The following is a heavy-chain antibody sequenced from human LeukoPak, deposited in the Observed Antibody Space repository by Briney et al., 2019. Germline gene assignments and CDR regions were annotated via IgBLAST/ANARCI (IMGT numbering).Heavy chain of an antibody. CDR3: AVWSGYYRDRWLDP. D-gene: IGHD3-3*01. J-gene: IGHJ5*02. V-gene: IGHV4-4*02. CDR2: IYHSGST. Sequence: SETLSLTCAVSGGSISSSNWWSWVRQPPGKGLEWIGEIYHSGSTNYNPSLKSRVTISVDKSKNQFSLKLSSVTAADTAVYYCAVWSGYYRDRWLDPWGQGTLVTVSS. CDR1: GGSISSSNW.